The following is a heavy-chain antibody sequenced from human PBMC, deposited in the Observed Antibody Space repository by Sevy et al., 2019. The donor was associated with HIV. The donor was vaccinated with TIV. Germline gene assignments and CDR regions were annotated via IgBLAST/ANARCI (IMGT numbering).Heavy chain of an antibody. CDR1: GFTFSSYA. CDR2: ISSNGGST. CDR3: VKSIWVDSGYESPFDY. J-gene: IGHJ4*02. D-gene: IGHD5-12*01. Sequence: GGSLRLSCSASGFTFSSYAMHWVRQAPGKGLEYVSAISSNGGSTYYADSVKGRFTISRDNSKNTLYLQMSSLRAEDTAVYYCVKSIWVDSGYESPFDYWGQGTLVTVSS. V-gene: IGHV3-64D*06.